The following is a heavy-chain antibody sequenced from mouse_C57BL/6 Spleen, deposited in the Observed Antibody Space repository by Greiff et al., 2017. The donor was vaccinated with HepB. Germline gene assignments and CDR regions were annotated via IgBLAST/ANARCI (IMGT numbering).Heavy chain of an antibody. CDR3: AGLRLRYYYAMDD. V-gene: IGHV1-84*01. D-gene: IGHD2-4*01. CDR2: IYPGSGNT. Sequence: QVQLQQSGPELVKPGASVKISCKASGYTFTDYYINWVKQRPGKGLEWIGWIYPGSGNTKDNEKFKGKATLTVDTSSSTAYMQLSSLTSEDSAVYFCAGLRLRYYYAMDDWGQGTSVTVSS. CDR1: GYTFTDYY. J-gene: IGHJ4*01.